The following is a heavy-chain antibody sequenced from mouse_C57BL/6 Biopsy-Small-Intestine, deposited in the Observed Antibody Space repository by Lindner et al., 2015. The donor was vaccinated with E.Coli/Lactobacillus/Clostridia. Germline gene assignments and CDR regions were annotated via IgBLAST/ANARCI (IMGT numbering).Heavy chain of an antibody. D-gene: IGHD1-1*01. CDR3: ARNYGSSFLDY. CDR1: GYAFSSSW. CDR2: IYPGDGDT. V-gene: IGHV1-82*01. J-gene: IGHJ2*01. Sequence: VQLQESGPELVKPGASVKISCKASGYAFSSSWMNWVKQRPGKGLEWIGRIYPGDGDTNYNGKFKGKATLTADKSSSTAYMQLNSLTSEDSAVYYCARNYGSSFLDYWGQGTTLTVSS.